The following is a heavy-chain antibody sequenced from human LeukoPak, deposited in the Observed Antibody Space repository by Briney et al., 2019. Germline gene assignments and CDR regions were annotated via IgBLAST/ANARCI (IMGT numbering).Heavy chain of an antibody. CDR3: TRGPGSSGDNYYFDQ. Sequence: PGGSLRLSCAASGFTFSSYEMNWVRQAPGKGLEWVSYISSSGSAIYNADSVKGRFTISRDNAKNSLYLQLNSVRAEDTAIYYCTRGPGSSGDNYYFDQWGQGTLVTVSS. CDR1: GFTFSSYE. J-gene: IGHJ4*02. V-gene: IGHV3-48*03. CDR2: ISSSGSAI. D-gene: IGHD5-18*01.